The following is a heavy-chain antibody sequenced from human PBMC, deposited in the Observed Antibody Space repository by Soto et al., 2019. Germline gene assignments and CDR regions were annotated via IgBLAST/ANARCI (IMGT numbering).Heavy chain of an antibody. D-gene: IGHD5-12*01. CDR1: GYTITSYG. CDR2: ISAYNGNT. V-gene: IGHV1-18*01. Sequence: QVQLVQSGAEVKKPGASVKVSCKASGYTITSYGISWVRQAPGQGLEWMGWISAYNGNTNYAQKLQGRATMTKVTPTSAGYMEVRSLRSDDTAVYYCARGGYNPGDDYCCGMDVWGQGTKVTVSS. J-gene: IGHJ6*02. CDR3: ARGGYNPGDDYCCGMDV.